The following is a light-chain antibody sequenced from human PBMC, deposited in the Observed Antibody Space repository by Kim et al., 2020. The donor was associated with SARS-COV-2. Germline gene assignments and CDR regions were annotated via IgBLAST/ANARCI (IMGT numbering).Light chain of an antibody. Sequence: SPGERAPLSCRASQSVLDNLAWYQQKPGQAPRLLIYGASTRATGIPARFSGSASGTEFTLTISSLQSEDFAVYYCQHYDNRPPWTFGQGTKVEIK. J-gene: IGKJ1*01. CDR3: QHYDNRPPWT. CDR1: QSVLDN. V-gene: IGKV3-15*01. CDR2: GAS.